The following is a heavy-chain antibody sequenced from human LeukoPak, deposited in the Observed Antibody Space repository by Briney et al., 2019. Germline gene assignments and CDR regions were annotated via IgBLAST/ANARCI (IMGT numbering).Heavy chain of an antibody. J-gene: IGHJ6*03. CDR3: ARDGEGCGGDCYLDYYYYYYMDV. D-gene: IGHD2-21*01. Sequence: GASVKVSCKASGYTFTGYYMHWVRQAPGQGLEWKGWINPNSGGTNYAQKFQGRVTMTRDTSISTAYMELSRLRSDDTAVYYCARDGEGCGGDCYLDYYYYYYMDVWGKGTTVTVSS. V-gene: IGHV1-2*02. CDR1: GYTFTGYY. CDR2: INPNSGGT.